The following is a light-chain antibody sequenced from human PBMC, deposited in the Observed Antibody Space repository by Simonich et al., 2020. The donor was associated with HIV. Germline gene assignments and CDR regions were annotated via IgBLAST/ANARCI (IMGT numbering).Light chain of an antibody. Sequence: QSALTQPASVSGSPGQSITISCTGTSSDVGGYNYVSWYQQHAGKAPKIMIYDVIKRPSGVSDRFAGSKSGNTASLTISGLQAEDEADYYCFSYRSSSTLVFGGGTKLTVL. CDR1: SSDVGGYNY. CDR2: DVI. CDR3: FSYRSSSTLV. V-gene: IGLV2-14*01. J-gene: IGLJ2*01.